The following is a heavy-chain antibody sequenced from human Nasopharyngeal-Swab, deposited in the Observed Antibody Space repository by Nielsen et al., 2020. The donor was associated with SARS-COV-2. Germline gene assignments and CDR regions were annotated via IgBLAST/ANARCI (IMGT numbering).Heavy chain of an antibody. CDR2: INHSGST. J-gene: IGHJ4*02. D-gene: IGHD6-6*01. V-gene: IGHV4-34*01. CDR3: ARGRNIASRLLDS. CDR1: GGSFSYYF. Sequence: SETLSLTCAASGGSFSYYFWTWIRQTPGKGMEWIGEINHSGSTNYNPSLKSRATIEVDTSKNQFSLQLRSVTSADTAVYYCARGRNIASRLLDSWDQGALAIVSS.